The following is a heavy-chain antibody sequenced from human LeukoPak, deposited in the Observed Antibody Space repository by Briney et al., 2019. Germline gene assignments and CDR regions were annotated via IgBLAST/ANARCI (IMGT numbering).Heavy chain of an antibody. CDR1: GGTFSSYA. V-gene: IGHV1-69*04. Sequence: SVKVSCKASGGTFSSYAISWVRQAPGQGLEWMGRIIPILGIANYAQKFQGRVTITADKSTSTAYMELSSLRSEDTAVYYCARGDGVGPTDYWGQGTLVTVSS. CDR2: IIPILGIA. CDR3: ARGDGVGPTDY. D-gene: IGHD1-26*01. J-gene: IGHJ4*02.